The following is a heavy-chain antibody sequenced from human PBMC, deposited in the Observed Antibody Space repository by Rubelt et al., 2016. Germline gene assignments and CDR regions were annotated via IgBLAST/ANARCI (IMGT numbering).Heavy chain of an antibody. Sequence: QVQLQQWGAGLLKPSETLSLTCAVYGGSFSGYYWSWIRQPPGKGLEWIGEITHSGSTNYNPSLKSRVTISIETSKNQLSRKLSSVTAADTAVYYCARGKEGLGVTMMDYWGQGTLVTVSS. CDR1: GGSFSGYY. V-gene: IGHV4-34*01. CDR2: ITHSGST. D-gene: IGHD3-22*01. CDR3: ARGKEGLGVTMMDY. J-gene: IGHJ4*02.